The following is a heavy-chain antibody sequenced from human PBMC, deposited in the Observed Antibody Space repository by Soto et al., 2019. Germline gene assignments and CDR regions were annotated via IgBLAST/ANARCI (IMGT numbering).Heavy chain of an antibody. J-gene: IGHJ3*02. CDR3: ARDRGGDYCNTKADAFDI. V-gene: IGHV1-69*01. D-gene: IGHD2-2*02. Sequence: QVQLVQSGAEVKKPGSSVKVSCKASGGTFSSYAISWVRQAPGQGLEWMGGIIPIFGTANYAQKFQGRVTITADESTSTAYMELSSLRSEDTAVYYCARDRGGDYCNTKADAFDIWGQGTMVTVSS. CDR2: IIPIFGTA. CDR1: GGTFSSYA.